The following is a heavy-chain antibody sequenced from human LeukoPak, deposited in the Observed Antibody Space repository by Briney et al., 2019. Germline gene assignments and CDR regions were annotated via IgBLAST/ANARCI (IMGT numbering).Heavy chain of an antibody. V-gene: IGHV5-51*01. D-gene: IGHD2-15*01. J-gene: IGHJ4*02. CDR3: ARLFPRGYCSGDSCLTDY. Sequence: GESLKISCKGSGYSFTSYWIGWVRQMPGKGLEWMGIIYPGDSDTRYSPSFQGQVTISADKSISTAYLQWSSLKASDTAMYYCARLFPRGYCSGDSCLTDYWGQGTLVTVSS. CDR1: GYSFTSYW. CDR2: IYPGDSDT.